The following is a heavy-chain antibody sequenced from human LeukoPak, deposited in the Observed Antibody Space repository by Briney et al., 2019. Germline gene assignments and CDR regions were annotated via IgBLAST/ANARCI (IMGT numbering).Heavy chain of an antibody. Sequence: PSETLSLTCTVSGGSISTYYWTCIREPPGTGLEWIGYIYYSGRTNYNPSLKSRASISIDTCKNQFSLKLSSVTAADTAFYYCARSDLYGDYPPGNYWGQGTLVAVSS. CDR3: ARSDLYGDYPPGNY. J-gene: IGHJ4*02. CDR2: IYYSGRT. D-gene: IGHD4-17*01. V-gene: IGHV4-59*01. CDR1: GGSISTYY.